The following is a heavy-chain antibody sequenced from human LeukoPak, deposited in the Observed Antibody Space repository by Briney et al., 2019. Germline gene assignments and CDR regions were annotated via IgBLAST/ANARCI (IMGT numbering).Heavy chain of an antibody. CDR1: GGSISSYY. J-gene: IGHJ4*02. Sequence: SETLSLTCTVSGGSISSYYWSWIRQPPGKGLEWIGYIYYSGSTTYNPSLKSRVTISVDTSKRQFSLRLSSVTAADTAVYYCARRKSGSSFGELSLDSWGQGTLVTVSS. CDR3: ARRKSGSSFGELSLDS. V-gene: IGHV4-59*08. CDR2: IYYSGST. D-gene: IGHD3-10*01.